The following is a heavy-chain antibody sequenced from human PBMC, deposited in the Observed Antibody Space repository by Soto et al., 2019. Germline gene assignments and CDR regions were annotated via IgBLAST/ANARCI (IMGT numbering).Heavy chain of an antibody. Sequence: SETLSLTCTVSGGSISSGGYYWSWIRQHPGKGLEWIGYIYYSGSTYYNPSLKSRVTISVDTPKNQFSLKLSSVTAADTAVYYCARGVGFGYYYYHMDLWGQGTTVTVSS. CDR1: GGSISSGGYY. CDR2: IYYSGST. V-gene: IGHV4-31*03. D-gene: IGHD3-10*01. CDR3: ARGVGFGYYYYHMDL. J-gene: IGHJ6*02.